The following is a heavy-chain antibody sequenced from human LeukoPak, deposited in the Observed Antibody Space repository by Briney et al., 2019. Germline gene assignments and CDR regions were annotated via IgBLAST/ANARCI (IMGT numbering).Heavy chain of an antibody. J-gene: IGHJ4*02. V-gene: IGHV1-18*01. CDR3: ARDLHYDSSGYYSY. CDR1: GYTFTNYG. D-gene: IGHD3-22*01. Sequence: GASVKVSCKTSGYTFTNYGINWVRQAPGQGLEWMGWISAYNGNANSAQKLQGRVTVTTDTSTSTAYMELRSLRSDDTAVYYCARDLHYDSSGYYSYWGQGTLVTVSS. CDR2: ISAYNGNA.